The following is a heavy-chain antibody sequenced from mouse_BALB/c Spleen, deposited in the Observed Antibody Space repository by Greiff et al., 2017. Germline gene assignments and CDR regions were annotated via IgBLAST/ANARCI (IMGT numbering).Heavy chain of an antibody. V-gene: IGHV1-80*01. J-gene: IGHJ4*01. CDR3: AREENGNHFPYAMDY. CDR2: IYPGDGDT. CDR1: GYAFSSYW. Sequence: QVQLQQSGAELVRPGSSVKISCKASGYAFSSYWMNWVKQRPGQGLEWIGQIYPGDGDTNYNGKFKGKATLTADKSSSTAYMQLSSLTSEDSAVYFCAREENGNHFPYAMDYWGQGTSVTVSS. D-gene: IGHD2-1*01.